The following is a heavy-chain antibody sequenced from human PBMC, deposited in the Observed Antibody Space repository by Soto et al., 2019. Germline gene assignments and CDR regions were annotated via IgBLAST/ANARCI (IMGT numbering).Heavy chain of an antibody. D-gene: IGHD3-10*01. Sequence: PSETLSLTCTVSGGSISSYYWNWIRQPPGKGLEWIGYIYNSGSTNYNPSLKSRVTISVDTSKNQFSLKLTSVTAADTAVYYCARDYYVSGTYYPFDYWGQGTLVTAPQ. V-gene: IGHV4-59*01. CDR1: GGSISSYY. CDR3: ARDYYVSGTYYPFDY. CDR2: IYNSGST. J-gene: IGHJ4*02.